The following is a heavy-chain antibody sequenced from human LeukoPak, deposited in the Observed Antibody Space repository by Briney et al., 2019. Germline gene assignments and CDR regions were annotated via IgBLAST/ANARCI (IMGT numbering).Heavy chain of an antibody. D-gene: IGHD6-6*01. CDR3: ARDASSSRGY. CDR2: IRSKANSYAK. V-gene: IGHV3-73*01. J-gene: IGHJ4*02. Sequence: GGSLRLSCAASGFTFSGSAMHWVRQASGKGLEWVGRIRSKANSYAKAYAAAVKGRFTISRDDSKNTAYLQMNSLKTEGTAVYYCARDASSSRGYWGQGTLVTVSS. CDR1: GFTFSGSA.